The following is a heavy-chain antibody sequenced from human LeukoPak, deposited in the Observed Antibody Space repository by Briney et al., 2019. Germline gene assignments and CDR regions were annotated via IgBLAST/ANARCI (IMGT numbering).Heavy chain of an antibody. CDR2: INPNSGGT. D-gene: IGHD1-7*01. Sequence: GASVKVSCKASGYTFTGYYMHWVRQAPGQGLEWMGWINPNSGGTNYAQKFQGRVTMTRDTSISTAYMELSRLRSDDTAVYYCAREFSHNWNYARPDPSPNWFDPWGQGTLVTVSS. V-gene: IGHV1-2*02. J-gene: IGHJ5*02. CDR3: AREFSHNWNYARPDPSPNWFDP. CDR1: GYTFTGYY.